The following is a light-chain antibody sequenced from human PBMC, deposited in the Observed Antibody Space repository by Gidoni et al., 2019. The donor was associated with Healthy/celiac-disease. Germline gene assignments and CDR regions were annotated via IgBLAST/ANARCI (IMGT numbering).Light chain of an antibody. Sequence: EIVMPQSPATLSVSPGERAPLSCRASQSVSSNLAWYQQKPGQAPRLLIYGASTRATGIPARFSGSGSGTEFTLTISSLQSEDFAVYYCQQYNNWPPRTFGQGTKVEIK. V-gene: IGKV3-15*01. CDR1: QSVSSN. CDR3: QQYNNWPPRT. CDR2: GAS. J-gene: IGKJ1*01.